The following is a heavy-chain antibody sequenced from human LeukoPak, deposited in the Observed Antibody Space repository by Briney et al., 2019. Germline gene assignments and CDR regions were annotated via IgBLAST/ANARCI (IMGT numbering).Heavy chain of an antibody. CDR2: IKQDGSEK. CDR1: GFTVSSNY. Sequence: SGGSLRLSCAASGFTVSSNYMSWVRQAPGKGLEWVANIKQDGSEKYYVDSVKGRFTISRDNAKNSLYLQMNSLRAEDTAVYYCARNVGWFRFDYWGQGTLVTVSS. J-gene: IGHJ4*02. D-gene: IGHD2-15*01. V-gene: IGHV3-7*03. CDR3: ARNVGWFRFDY.